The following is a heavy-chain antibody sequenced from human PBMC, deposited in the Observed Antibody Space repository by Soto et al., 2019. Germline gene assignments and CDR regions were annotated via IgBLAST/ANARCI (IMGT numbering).Heavy chain of an antibody. Sequence: ASVKVSCKASGFTVTSSAVQWVRQARGQRLEWIGWIVVGSGNTNYAQKFQERVTITRGMSTSTAYMELSSLRSEDTAVYYCAAERVRPVAIKYYYYYGMDVWGQGTTVTVSS. V-gene: IGHV1-58*01. CDR1: GFTVTSSA. CDR3: AAERVRPVAIKYYYYYGMDV. CDR2: IVVGSGNT. D-gene: IGHD2-2*02. J-gene: IGHJ6*02.